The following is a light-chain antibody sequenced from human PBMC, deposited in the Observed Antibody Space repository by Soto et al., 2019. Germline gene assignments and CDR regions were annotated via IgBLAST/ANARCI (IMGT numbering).Light chain of an antibody. J-gene: IGKJ2*01. CDR2: WAS. CDR3: QQYYSTPRT. Sequence: DVVMTQSPDSLAVSLGERATINCKSSQNLLYSSNNRNYVAWFQQKPGQPPKLLIYWASTRESGVTDRFSGSGSGTEFTLTISGLQAEDVAVYYCQQYYSTPRTFGQGTKLEIK. V-gene: IGKV4-1*01. CDR1: QNLLYSSNNRNY.